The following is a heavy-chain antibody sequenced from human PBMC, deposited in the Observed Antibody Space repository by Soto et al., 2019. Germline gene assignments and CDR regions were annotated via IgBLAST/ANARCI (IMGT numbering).Heavy chain of an antibody. CDR1: GGSISSYY. V-gene: IGHV4-59*01. CDR2: IYYSGST. J-gene: IGHJ4*02. D-gene: IGHD3-16*01. CDR3: ARRWGYYFDY. Sequence: QVQLQESGPGLVKPSETLSLTCTVPGGSISSYYWSWIRQPPGKGLEWIGYIYYSGSTNYNPSLKSRVTISVDTSKNQFSLKLSSVTAADTAVYYCARRWGYYFDYWGQGTLVTVSS.